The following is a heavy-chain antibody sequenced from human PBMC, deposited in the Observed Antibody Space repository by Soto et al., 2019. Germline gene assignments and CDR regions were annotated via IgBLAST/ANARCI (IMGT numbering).Heavy chain of an antibody. J-gene: IGHJ4*02. CDR2: IYYSWST. CDR1: GGSISSGDYY. CDR3: ARSITGTTKIDY. V-gene: IGHV4-30-4*01. D-gene: IGHD1-7*01. Sequence: SETLSLTCTVSGGSISSGDYYWSWIRQPPGKGLEWIGYIYYSWSTYYNPSLKSRVTISVDTSKNQFSLKLSSVTAADTAVYYCARSITGTTKIDYWGQGTLVTVSS.